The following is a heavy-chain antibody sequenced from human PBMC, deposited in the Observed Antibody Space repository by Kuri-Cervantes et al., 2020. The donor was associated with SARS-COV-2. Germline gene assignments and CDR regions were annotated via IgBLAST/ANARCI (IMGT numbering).Heavy chain of an antibody. Sequence: SQTLSLTCAVYGGSFSGYYWSWIRQPPGKGLEWIGEINHSGSTNYNPSLKSRVTISVDTSKNQFSLKLSSVTAADTAVYYCARGQDSYGYNWFDPWGQGTRGTVSS. D-gene: IGHD5-18*01. J-gene: IGHJ5*02. CDR3: ARGQDSYGYNWFDP. CDR2: INHSGST. V-gene: IGHV4-34*01. CDR1: GGSFSGYY.